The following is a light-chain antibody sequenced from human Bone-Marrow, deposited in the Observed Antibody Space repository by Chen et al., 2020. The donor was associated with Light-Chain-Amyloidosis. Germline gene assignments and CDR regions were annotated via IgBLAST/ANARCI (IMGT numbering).Light chain of an antibody. Sequence: EIVLTQSPATLSLSPGERATLSCRASQSVSSYLAWYQQKPSQATRLLIYDASNSATGIPARFSGSGSGTDFTLTISSLEPEDFAVYYCQQRSNWPPITFGQGTRLEIK. CDR1: QSVSSY. J-gene: IGKJ5*01. V-gene: IGKV3-11*01. CDR2: DAS. CDR3: QQRSNWPPIT.